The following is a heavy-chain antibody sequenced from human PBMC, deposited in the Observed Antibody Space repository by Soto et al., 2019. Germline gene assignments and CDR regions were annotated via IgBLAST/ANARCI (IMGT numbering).Heavy chain of an antibody. CDR3: VHSRCGGDCLQSYSSHYYYGMDV. D-gene: IGHD2-21*02. CDR2: IYWDDDK. CDR1: GFSLSTGGMG. J-gene: IGHJ6*02. V-gene: IGHV2-5*02. Sequence: QITLKESGPTLVKPTQTLTLTCTFSGFSLSTGGMGVGWIRQPPGKALEWLALIYWDDDKRYSPSLKSRLTIAKDTSKNQVVLTMTNMDPVDTVTYYCVHSRCGGDCLQSYSSHYYYGMDVWGQGTTVTVSS.